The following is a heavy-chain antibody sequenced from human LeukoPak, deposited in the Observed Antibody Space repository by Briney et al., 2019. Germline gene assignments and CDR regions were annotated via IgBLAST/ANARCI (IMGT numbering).Heavy chain of an antibody. D-gene: IGHD4-11*01. CDR1: GVSISGGY. J-gene: IGHJ4*02. V-gene: IGHV4-4*09. CDR2: VYTSGST. Sequence: PSETLSLTCTVSGVSISGGYWSWLRQPPGRGLEWIGYVYTSGSTNYNPSLKSRVTISVDTSKSQFALKLSSVTAADTAVYYCAKSYFDYSTYYSYYFNLWGQGALVTVSS. CDR3: AKSYFDYSTYYSYYFNL.